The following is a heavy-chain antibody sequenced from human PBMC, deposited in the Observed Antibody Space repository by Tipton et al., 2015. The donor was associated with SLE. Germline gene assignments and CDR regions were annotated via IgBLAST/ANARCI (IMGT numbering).Heavy chain of an antibody. CDR2: INHSGST. CDR1: GYSISSGYY. V-gene: IGHV4-38-2*01. CDR3: ATHLPGGASRY. Sequence: GLVKPSETLSLTCAVSGYSISSGYYWSWIRQPPGKGLEWIGEINHSGSTNYNPSLKSRVTISVDTSKNQFSLKLSSVNAADTAVYYCATHLPGGASRYWGQGTLIILAS. D-gene: IGHD1-26*01. J-gene: IGHJ4*02.